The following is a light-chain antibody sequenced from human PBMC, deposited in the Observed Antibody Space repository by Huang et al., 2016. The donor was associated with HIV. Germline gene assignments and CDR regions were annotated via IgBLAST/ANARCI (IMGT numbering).Light chain of an antibody. CDR2: YAS. CDR3: QQYGDLPLT. CDR1: QDIHNF. Sequence: DIQMTQSPSSLSASVGDRVSITCQASQDIHNFLNWYQQKPGKVPRLLIYYASNLETWVPSKFSGSGSGTHFTFTINSLQTEDIGTYYCQQYGDLPLTFGGGTKVEIK. J-gene: IGKJ4*01. V-gene: IGKV1-33*01.